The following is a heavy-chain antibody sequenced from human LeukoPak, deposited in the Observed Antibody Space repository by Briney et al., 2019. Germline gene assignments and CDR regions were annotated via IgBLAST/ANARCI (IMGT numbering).Heavy chain of an antibody. Sequence: VKVSCKASGYTFTSYGISWVRQAPGQGLEWMGWISAYNGNTHYAQKLQGRVTMTTDTSTSTAYMELRSLRSDDTAVYYCARGSPPRRNYDSRGYYSYYFDYWGQGTLVTVSS. J-gene: IGHJ4*02. V-gene: IGHV1-18*01. D-gene: IGHD3-22*01. CDR1: GYTFTSYG. CDR2: ISAYNGNT. CDR3: ARGSPPRRNYDSRGYYSYYFDY.